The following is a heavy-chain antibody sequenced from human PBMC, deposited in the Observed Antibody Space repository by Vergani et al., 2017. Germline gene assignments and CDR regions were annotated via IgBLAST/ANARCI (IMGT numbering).Heavy chain of an antibody. V-gene: IGHV1-69*04. J-gene: IGHJ6*03. D-gene: IGHD3-10*01. Sequence: QVQLVQSGAEVKKPGSSVKVSCKASGGTFSSYTISWVRQAPGQGLEWMGRIIPILGIANYAQKFQGRVTITADNSTSTAYMELSSLRSEDTAVSYCAKGGDGSRRYGAKIYYYYYMDVWGKGTTVTVSS. CDR1: GGTFSSYT. CDR2: IIPILGIA. CDR3: AKGGDGSRRYGAKIYYYYYMDV.